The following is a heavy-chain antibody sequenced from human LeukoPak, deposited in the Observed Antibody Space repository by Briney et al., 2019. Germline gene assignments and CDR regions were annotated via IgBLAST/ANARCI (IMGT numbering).Heavy chain of an antibody. Sequence: PSQTLSLTCSVSGDSISSRTYYWTWIRQHPEKGLEWIGYIWNSGSTNYNPALKSRVTISVDTSKNQFSLMLTSVTAADTAIYYCARDVSSMFPNWFDPWGQGILVIVSS. CDR1: GDSISSRTYY. D-gene: IGHD6-6*01. CDR2: IWNSGST. CDR3: ARDVSSMFPNWFDP. J-gene: IGHJ5*02. V-gene: IGHV4-31*03.